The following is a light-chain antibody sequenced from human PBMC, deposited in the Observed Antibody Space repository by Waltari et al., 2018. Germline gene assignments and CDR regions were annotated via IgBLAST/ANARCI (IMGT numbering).Light chain of an antibody. CDR1: QSISTW. J-gene: IGKJ1*01. Sequence: DIQMTQSPSTLSASVGDRVTITSRASQSISTWVAWYQQKPGKAPKVLIYKASSLESGVPSRFSGSGSGTEFTLTISSLQPDDFATYFCQQYNSYSGTFGQGTKVEIK. V-gene: IGKV1-5*03. CDR3: QQYNSYSGT. CDR2: KAS.